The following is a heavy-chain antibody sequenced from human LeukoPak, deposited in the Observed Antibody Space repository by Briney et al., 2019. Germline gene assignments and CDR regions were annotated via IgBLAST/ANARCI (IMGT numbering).Heavy chain of an antibody. Sequence: GGSLRLSCAASGFTFSSYAMSWVRQAPGKGLEWVSTISSGRTTYYVDSVKGRFTISRNNSKNTLYLQMNSLRAEATAVYYCAKDSMFGGGHFDYWGQGTLVTVSS. CDR2: ISSGRTT. D-gene: IGHD3-16*01. J-gene: IGHJ4*02. V-gene: IGHV3-23*01. CDR3: AKDSMFGGGHFDY. CDR1: GFTFSSYA.